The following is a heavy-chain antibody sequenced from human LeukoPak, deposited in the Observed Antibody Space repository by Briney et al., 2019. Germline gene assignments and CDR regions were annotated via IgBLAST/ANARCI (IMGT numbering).Heavy chain of an antibody. D-gene: IGHD6-13*01. CDR3: ARRGITYSTSYFDS. V-gene: IGHV4-39*01. J-gene: IGHJ4*02. CDR1: GHFISIRSF. Sequence: SETLSLTCTVSGHFISIRSFWGSIRRPPGKGLEWIGHIFYSGSTYYNPSLKSRVTLSVDTSDNQFSLRLTSVSAADTAIYYCARRGITYSTSYFDSWGQGILVTVSP. CDR2: IFYSGST.